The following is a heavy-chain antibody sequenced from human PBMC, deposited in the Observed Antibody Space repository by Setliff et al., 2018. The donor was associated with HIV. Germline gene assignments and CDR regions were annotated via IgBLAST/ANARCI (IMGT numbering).Heavy chain of an antibody. Sequence: SETLSLTCAVYGGSFSNYYWTWIRQSPGRGLEWIGEVNHRGTTNYSPSLKSRASISADTSKNQFSLRLTSVTAAVTATYFCARAQIAARRPFDSWGQGTLVTVSS. D-gene: IGHD6-6*01. CDR2: VNHRGTT. J-gene: IGHJ4*02. V-gene: IGHV4-34*01. CDR3: ARAQIAARRPFDS. CDR1: GGSFSNYY.